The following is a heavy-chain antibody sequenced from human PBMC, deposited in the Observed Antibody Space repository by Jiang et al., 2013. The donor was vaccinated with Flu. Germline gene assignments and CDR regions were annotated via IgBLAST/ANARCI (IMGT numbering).Heavy chain of an antibody. CDR3: AREPGMIQGKSWDY. J-gene: IGHJ4*02. CDR1: GYTFIYST. Sequence: SGAEVKKPGASVKVSCKASGYTFIYSTIHWMRQAPGQRLEWMGWINTGNGNTKYSQKFQGRVTISRDTSASTAYMELSSLRSEDTAVYYCAREPGMIQGKSWDYWGQGTLVTVSS. V-gene: IGHV1-3*04. CDR2: INTGNGNT. D-gene: IGHD3-16*01.